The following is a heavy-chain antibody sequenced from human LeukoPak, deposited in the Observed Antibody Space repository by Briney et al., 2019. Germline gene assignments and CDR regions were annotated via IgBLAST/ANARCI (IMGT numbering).Heavy chain of an antibody. CDR1: GGSISSSNW. CDR3: ARDKALNYYDSSGYPDY. V-gene: IGHV4-4*02. J-gene: IGHJ4*02. CDR2: IYHSGST. D-gene: IGHD3-22*01. Sequence: PSETLSLTCAVSGGSISSSNWWSWVRQPPGKGLEWIGEIYHSGSTNYNPSLKSRVTISVDTSKNQFSLKLSSVTAADTAVYYCARDKALNYYDSSGYPDYWGQGTLVTVSS.